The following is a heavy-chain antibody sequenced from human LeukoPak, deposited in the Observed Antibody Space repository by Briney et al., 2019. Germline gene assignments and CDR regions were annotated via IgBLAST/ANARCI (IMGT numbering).Heavy chain of an antibody. J-gene: IGHJ6*02. Sequence: PGRSLRLSCAASGFTFSSYGMHWVRQDPGKGLEWVAVIWYDGSNKYYADSVKGRFTISRDNSKNTLYLQMNSLRAEDTAVYYCARDSYGMDVWGQGTTVTVSS. CDR3: ARDSYGMDV. CDR1: GFTFSSYG. CDR2: IWYDGSNK. V-gene: IGHV3-33*01.